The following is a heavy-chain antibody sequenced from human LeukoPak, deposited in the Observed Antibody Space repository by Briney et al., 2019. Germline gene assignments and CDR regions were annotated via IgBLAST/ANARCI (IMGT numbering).Heavy chain of an antibody. J-gene: IGHJ6*03. CDR1: GFTFSSYA. V-gene: IGHV3-23*01. D-gene: IGHD6-13*01. CDR3: AKVNIAAAGTDYYYYMDV. Sequence: GGSLRLSCAASGFTFSSYAMSWVRQAPGKGLEWVSAISGSGGSTYYADSVKGRFTISRDNSKNTLYLQTNSLRAEDTAVYYCAKVNIAAAGTDYYYYMDVWGKGTTVTVSS. CDR2: ISGSGGST.